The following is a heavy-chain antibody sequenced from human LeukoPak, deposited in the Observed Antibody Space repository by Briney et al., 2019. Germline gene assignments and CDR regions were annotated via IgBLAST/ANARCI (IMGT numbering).Heavy chain of an antibody. J-gene: IGHJ4*02. D-gene: IGHD3-10*01. CDR3: AGQGSGRYYFDY. V-gene: IGHV4-39*01. Sequence: SETLSLTCTVSGGSIGSSSYYWGWVRQPPGKGLEWIESIYYSGSTYYNPSLKSRITISVDTSKNQFSLKLSSVTAADTAVYYCAGQGSGRYYFDYWGQGTLVTVSS. CDR2: IYYSGST. CDR1: GGSIGSSSYY.